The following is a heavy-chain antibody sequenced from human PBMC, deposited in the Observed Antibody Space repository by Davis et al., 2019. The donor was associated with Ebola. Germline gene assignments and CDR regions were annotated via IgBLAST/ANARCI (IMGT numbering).Heavy chain of an antibody. CDR2: INPNSGGT. D-gene: IGHD2-2*01. V-gene: IGHV1-2*02. Sequence: ASVKVSCKASGYTFTGYYMHWVRQAPGQGLEWMGWINPNSGGTNYAQKFQGRVTMTRDTSISTAYMELSRLRSDDTAVYYCARSRVPAAAKNYYYYGMDVWGQGTTVTVSS. CDR1: GYTFTGYY. CDR3: ARSRVPAAAKNYYYYGMDV. J-gene: IGHJ6*02.